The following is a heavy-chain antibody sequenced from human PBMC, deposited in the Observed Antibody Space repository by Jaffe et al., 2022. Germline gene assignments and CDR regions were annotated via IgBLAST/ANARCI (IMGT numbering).Heavy chain of an antibody. CDR2: ISGSGGST. J-gene: IGHJ2*01. CDR1: GFTFSSYA. Sequence: EVQLLESGGGLVQPGGSLRLSCAASGFTFSSYAMSWVRQAPGKGLEWVSAISGSGGSTYYADSVKGRFTISRDNSKNTLYLQMNSLRAEDTAVYYCAKGSYDFWSGYPAYWYFDLWGRGTLVTVSS. V-gene: IGHV3-23*01. CDR3: AKGSYDFWSGYPAYWYFDL. D-gene: IGHD3-3*01.